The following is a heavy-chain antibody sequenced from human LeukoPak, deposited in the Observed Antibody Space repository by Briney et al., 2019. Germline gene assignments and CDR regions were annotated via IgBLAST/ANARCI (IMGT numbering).Heavy chain of an antibody. D-gene: IGHD1-26*01. J-gene: IGHJ4*02. CDR3: ARLGAGATLGY. Sequence: SETLSLTCTVSGGSISSGSYYWSWIRQPAGKGLEWIGRIYTSGSTNYNPSLKSRVTISVDTSKNQFSLKLSSVTAADTAVYYCARLGAGATLGYWGQGTLVTVSS. CDR2: IYTSGST. V-gene: IGHV4-61*02. CDR1: GGSISSGSYY.